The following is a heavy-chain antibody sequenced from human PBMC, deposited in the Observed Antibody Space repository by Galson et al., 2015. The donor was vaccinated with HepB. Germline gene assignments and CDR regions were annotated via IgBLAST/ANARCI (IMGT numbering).Heavy chain of an antibody. V-gene: IGHV1-69*02. CDR3: AITGYCSSTSCYGWGPGAANDAFDI. J-gene: IGHJ3*02. CDR1: GGTFSSYT. CDR2: IIPILGIA. D-gene: IGHD2-2*01. Sequence: SVKVSCKASGGTFSSYTISWVRQAPGQGLEWMGRIIPILGIANYAQKFQGRVTITADKSTSTAYMELSSLRSEDTAVYYCAITGYCSSTSCYGWGPGAANDAFDIWGQGTMVTVSS.